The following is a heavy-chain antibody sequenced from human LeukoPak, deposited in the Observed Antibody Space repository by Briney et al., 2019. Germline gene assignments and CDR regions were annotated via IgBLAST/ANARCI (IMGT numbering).Heavy chain of an antibody. J-gene: IGHJ4*02. V-gene: IGHV4-39*01. CDR2: IYYSGST. Sequence: SETLSLTCTVSGGSISSTTYYWGWIRQPPGEGLEWIGSIYYSGSTYYNPSLKSRVTISVDTSKNQFSLKLSSVTAADTAVYYCARLGGYSSGWLSYWGQGTLVTVSS. D-gene: IGHD6-19*01. CDR1: GGSISSTTYY. CDR3: ARLGGYSSGWLSY.